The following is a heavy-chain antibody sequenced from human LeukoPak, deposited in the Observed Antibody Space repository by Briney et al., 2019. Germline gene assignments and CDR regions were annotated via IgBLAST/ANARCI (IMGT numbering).Heavy chain of an antibody. CDR1: GFTFSSYA. Sequence: GGSLRLSCAASGFTFSSYAMSWVRQAPGKGLEWVSAISGSGGSTYYADSVKGRFTISRDNSKNTLYLQMNSLRAEDTAVYYCAKDRTMYYDFWSGYPYYWGQGTLATVSS. CDR2: ISGSGGST. CDR3: AKDRTMYYDFWSGYPYY. V-gene: IGHV3-23*01. D-gene: IGHD3-3*01. J-gene: IGHJ4*02.